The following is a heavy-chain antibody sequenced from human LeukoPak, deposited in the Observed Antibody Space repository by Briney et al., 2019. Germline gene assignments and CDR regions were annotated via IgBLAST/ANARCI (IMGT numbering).Heavy chain of an antibody. CDR1: GGSIISYY. V-gene: IGHV4-4*07. CDR2: IYTSGST. Sequence: SETLSLTCTVSGGSIISYYWSWIRQPAGKGLEWIGRIYTSGSTNYNPSLKSRVTMSVDTSKNQFSLKLSSATAADTAVYYCARDSSSTSWSDAFDIWGQGTMVTVSS. CDR3: ARDSSSTSWSDAFDI. J-gene: IGHJ3*02. D-gene: IGHD2-2*01.